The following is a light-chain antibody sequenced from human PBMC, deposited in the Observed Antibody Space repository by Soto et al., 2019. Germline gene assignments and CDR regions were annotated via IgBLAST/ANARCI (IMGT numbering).Light chain of an antibody. CDR3: SSYAGNNNPYV. V-gene: IGLV2-8*01. Sequence: QSVLTQPPSASGSPGQPVTISCTGTSSDVGGYNYVSWYQHHPGKAPKLMVSEVSKRPSGVPDRFSGSKSGNTASLTVSGLQAEDGADYYCSSYAGNNNPYVFGTGTKVTVL. CDR1: SSDVGGYNY. CDR2: EVS. J-gene: IGLJ1*01.